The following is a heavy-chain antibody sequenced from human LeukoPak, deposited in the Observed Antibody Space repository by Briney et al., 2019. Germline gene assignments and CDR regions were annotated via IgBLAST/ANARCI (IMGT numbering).Heavy chain of an antibody. Sequence: GGSLRLSCAASGFTFDDYGMSWVRQAPGKGLEWVSGINWNGCSTGYADSVKGRFTISRDNAKNSLYLQMNSLRAEDTALYYCAREDSAGTGHLKTHWGQGTLVTVSS. CDR1: GFTFDDYG. J-gene: IGHJ4*02. CDR2: INWNGCST. V-gene: IGHV3-20*04. CDR3: AREDSAGTGHLKTH. D-gene: IGHD6-19*01.